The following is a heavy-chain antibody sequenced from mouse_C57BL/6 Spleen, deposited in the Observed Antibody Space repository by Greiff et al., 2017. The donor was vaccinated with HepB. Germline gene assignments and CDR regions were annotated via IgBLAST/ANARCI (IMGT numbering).Heavy chain of an antibody. Sequence: QVQLQPGAELVKPGASVKMSCKASGYTFTSYWITWVKQRPGQGLEWIGDIYPGSGSTNYNEKFKSKATLTVDTSSSTAYMQLSSLTSEDSAVYYCARGPSRYFDYWGQGTTLTVSS. D-gene: IGHD1-1*01. CDR1: GYTFTSYW. V-gene: IGHV1-55*01. CDR2: IYPGSGST. J-gene: IGHJ2*01. CDR3: ARGPSRYFDY.